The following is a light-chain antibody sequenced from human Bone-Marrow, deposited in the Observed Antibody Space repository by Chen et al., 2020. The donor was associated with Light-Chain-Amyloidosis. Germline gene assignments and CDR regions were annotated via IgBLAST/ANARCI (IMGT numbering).Light chain of an antibody. CDR1: TSYIGKNY. J-gene: IGLJ3*02. V-gene: IGLV1-51*01. CDR3: GTWDVSLSGRV. CDR2: DSN. Sequence: QSALKQPLSLSAAPGQNVTISFSGGTSYIGKNYVSWYQQRPGTAPTLLIYDSNKRPSGIPYRFSGTQSRTSAALGITGLQPGDEADYYCGTWDVSLSGRVFGGGTRLTVL.